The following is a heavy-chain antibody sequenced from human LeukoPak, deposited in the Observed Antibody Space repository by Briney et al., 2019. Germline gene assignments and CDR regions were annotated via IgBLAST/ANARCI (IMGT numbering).Heavy chain of an antibody. Sequence: EASMKVSCKVSGYTLTELSMHWVRQAPGKGLEWMGGFDPEDGETIYAQKFQGRVTMTEDTSTDTAYMELSSLRSEDTAVYYCATAGSGRYYFDYWGQGTLVTVSS. CDR2: FDPEDGET. D-gene: IGHD6-25*01. CDR3: ATAGSGRYYFDY. CDR1: GYTLTELS. V-gene: IGHV1-24*01. J-gene: IGHJ4*02.